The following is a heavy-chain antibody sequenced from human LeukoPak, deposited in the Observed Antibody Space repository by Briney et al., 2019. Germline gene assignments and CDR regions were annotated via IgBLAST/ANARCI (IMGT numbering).Heavy chain of an antibody. Sequence: GGSLRLSCAASGFTFTTYYMSWVRQAPGKGLEWVSAISGSGGSTYYADSVKGRFTISRDNSKNTLYLQMNSLRAEDTAVYYCAKAPVTTCSGAYCYPFDYWGQGTLVTVSS. V-gene: IGHV3-23*01. J-gene: IGHJ4*02. D-gene: IGHD2-15*01. CDR2: ISGSGGST. CDR3: AKAPVTTCSGAYCYPFDY. CDR1: GFTFTTYY.